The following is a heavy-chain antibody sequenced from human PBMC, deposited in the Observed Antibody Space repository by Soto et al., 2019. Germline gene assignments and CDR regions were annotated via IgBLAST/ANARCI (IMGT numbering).Heavy chain of an antibody. V-gene: IGHV4-59*08. CDR1: VGSISSYY. J-gene: IGHJ6*02. CDR2: IYYSGST. D-gene: IGHD1-26*01. Sequence: PSETLSLTCTVSVGSISSYYWSWIRQPPGKGLEWIGYIYYSGSTNYNPSLKSRVTISVDTSKNQFSLELSSVTAADTAVYYCARADQIFVGRYYYYGMDVWGQGDTLTISS. CDR3: ARADQIFVGRYYYYGMDV.